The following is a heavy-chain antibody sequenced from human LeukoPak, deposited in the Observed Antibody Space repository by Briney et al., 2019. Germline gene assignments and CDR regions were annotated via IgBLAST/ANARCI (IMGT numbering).Heavy chain of an antibody. CDR3: AREGDFKYLDAFDI. Sequence: GASVKVSRKASGGTFSSYAISWVRQAPGQGLEWMGIINPSDGRTSYGQKFQGRVTMTRGMSTSTVYMELSSLRSEDTAVYYCAREGDFKYLDAFDIWGQGTMVTVSS. CDR1: GGTFSSYA. CDR2: INPSDGRT. D-gene: IGHD2-2*01. J-gene: IGHJ3*02. V-gene: IGHV1-46*01.